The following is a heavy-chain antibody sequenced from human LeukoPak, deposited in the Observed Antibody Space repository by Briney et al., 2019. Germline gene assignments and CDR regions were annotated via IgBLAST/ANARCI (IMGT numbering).Heavy chain of an antibody. CDR3: ASASRDDYLLYDY. Sequence: SETLSLTCTVSGGSISSSSYYRGWIRQPPGKGLVWIGSIYYSGSTYYNPSLKSRVTISVDTSKNQFSLKLSSVTAADTAVYYCASASRDDYLLYDYWGQGTLVTVSS. CDR2: IYYSGST. J-gene: IGHJ4*02. CDR1: GGSISSSSYY. V-gene: IGHV4-39*07. D-gene: IGHD5-24*01.